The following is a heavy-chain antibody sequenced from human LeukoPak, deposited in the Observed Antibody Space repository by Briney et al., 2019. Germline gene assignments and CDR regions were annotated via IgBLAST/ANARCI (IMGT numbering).Heavy chain of an antibody. Sequence: GGSLRLSCAASGFTFSSYWMSWVRQAPGKGLEWVANIKQDGTEKYYVGSVKGRFTISRDNAKKSLYLQMSSLRAEDTAVYYCASGRSIYSSSSGFDYWGQGTLVTVSS. CDR3: ASGRSIYSSSSGFDY. J-gene: IGHJ4*02. V-gene: IGHV3-7*03. D-gene: IGHD6-6*01. CDR1: GFTFSSYW. CDR2: IKQDGTEK.